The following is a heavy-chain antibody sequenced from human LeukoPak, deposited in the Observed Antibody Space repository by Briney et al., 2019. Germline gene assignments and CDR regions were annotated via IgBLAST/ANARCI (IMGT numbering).Heavy chain of an antibody. V-gene: IGHV4-31*03. D-gene: IGHD3-22*01. CDR1: GGSISSGGYY. CDR3: ARVVKNYYDSSGYPDY. Sequence: SETLSLTCTVSGGSISSGGYYWSWIRQHPGKGLGWIGYIYYSGSTYYNPSLKSRVTISVGTSKNQFSLKLSSVTAADTAVYYCARVVKNYYDSSGYPDYWGQGTLVTVSS. J-gene: IGHJ4*02. CDR2: IYYSGST.